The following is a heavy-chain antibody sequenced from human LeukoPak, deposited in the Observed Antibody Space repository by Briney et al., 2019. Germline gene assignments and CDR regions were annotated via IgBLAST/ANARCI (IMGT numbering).Heavy chain of an antibody. CDR2: IIPIFGTA. Sequence: ASVKVSCKASGSTFSSYAISWVRQAPGQGLEWKGGIIPIFGTANYAQKFQGRVTITADKSTSTAYMELSSLRSEDTAVYYCARDHPKCSGGSCPFDYWGQGTLVTVSS. D-gene: IGHD2-15*01. J-gene: IGHJ4*02. CDR1: GSTFSSYA. CDR3: ARDHPKCSGGSCPFDY. V-gene: IGHV1-69*06.